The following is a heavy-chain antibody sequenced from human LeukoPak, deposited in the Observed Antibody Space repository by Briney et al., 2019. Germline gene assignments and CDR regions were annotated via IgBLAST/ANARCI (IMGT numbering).Heavy chain of an antibody. Sequence: PGGSLRLSCVASGFIFSNYGMNWVRQAPGKGLEWVSGIIPTGSTTHYADSVKGRFTISRDDSKNTVYLHLNSLRGEDTAQYYCAKDIRWASFESWGQGTLVTVPS. J-gene: IGHJ4*02. CDR2: IIPTGSTT. D-gene: IGHD3-16*01. V-gene: IGHV3-23*01. CDR3: AKDIRWASFES. CDR1: GFIFSNYG.